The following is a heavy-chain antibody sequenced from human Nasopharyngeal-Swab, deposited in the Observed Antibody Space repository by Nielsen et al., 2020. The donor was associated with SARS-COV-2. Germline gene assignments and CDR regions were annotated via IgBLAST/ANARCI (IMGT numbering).Heavy chain of an antibody. CDR3: ARQRGIAVAGTVTRSAYFDY. J-gene: IGHJ4*02. V-gene: IGHV5-51*01. CDR1: GYSFTSYW. Sequence: GESLKISCKGSGYSFTSYWISWVRQLPGKGLEWMGIIYPGDSDTRYSPSFQGQVTISADKSTSTAYLQWSSLKASDTAMYYCARQRGIAVAGTVTRSAYFDYWGQGTLVTVSS. CDR2: IYPGDSDT. D-gene: IGHD6-19*01.